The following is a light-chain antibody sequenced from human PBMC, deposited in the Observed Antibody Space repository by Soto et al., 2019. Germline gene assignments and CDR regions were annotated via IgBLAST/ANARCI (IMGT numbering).Light chain of an antibody. CDR1: SSNIGRNS. J-gene: IGLJ1*01. CDR3: AAWDDSLNEYV. V-gene: IGLV1-44*01. Sequence: QSVLTHAPSVSVTPGQRVTITCSGSSSNIGRNSVNWYQHLPGTAPKLLTHGNNHRPSGVPDRFSGSKSGTSASLAISGLQPEDEADHCCAAWDDSLNEYVFGDGTKVTV. CDR2: GNN.